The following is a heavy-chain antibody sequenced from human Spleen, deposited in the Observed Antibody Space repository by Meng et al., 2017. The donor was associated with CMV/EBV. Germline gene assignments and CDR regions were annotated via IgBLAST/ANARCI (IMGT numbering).Heavy chain of an antibody. CDR3: ARGLAAAGYNWFDP. CDR2: IYYSGST. D-gene: IGHD6-13*01. CDR1: GYSISSGYY. J-gene: IGHJ5*02. Sequence: GSLRLSCTVSGYSISSGYYWGWIRQPPGKGLEWIGYIYYSGSTNYNPSLKSRVTISVDTSKNQFSLKLSSVTAADTAVYYCARGLAAAGYNWFDPWGQGTLVTVSS. V-gene: IGHV4-61*01.